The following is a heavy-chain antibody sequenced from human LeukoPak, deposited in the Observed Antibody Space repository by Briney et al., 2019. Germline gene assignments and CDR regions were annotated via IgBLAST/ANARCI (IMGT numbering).Heavy chain of an antibody. D-gene: IGHD3-10*01. CDR1: GGTFSSYA. J-gene: IGHJ5*02. Sequence: SVKVSCKASGGTFSSYAISWVRQAPGQGRDWMGGIIPIFGTANYAQKFQGRVTITADESTSTAYMELSSLRSEDTAVYYCARGGGFGTPLDPWGQGTLVTVSS. V-gene: IGHV1-69*13. CDR2: IIPIFGTA. CDR3: ARGGGFGTPLDP.